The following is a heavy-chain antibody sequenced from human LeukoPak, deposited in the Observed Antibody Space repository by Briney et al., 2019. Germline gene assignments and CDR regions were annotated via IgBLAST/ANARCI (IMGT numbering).Heavy chain of an antibody. CDR1: GFTFSSYD. J-gene: IGHJ4*02. CDR3: ARGPLYSSSWYVYGSSYYFDY. V-gene: IGHV3-13*01. CDR2: IGTAGDT. D-gene: IGHD6-13*01. Sequence: GGSLRLSCAASGFTFSSYDMHWVRQATGEGLEWVSAIGTAGDTYYPGSVKGRFTISRENAKNSLYLQMNSLRAGDTAVYYCARGPLYSSSWYVYGSSYYFDYWGQGTLVTVSS.